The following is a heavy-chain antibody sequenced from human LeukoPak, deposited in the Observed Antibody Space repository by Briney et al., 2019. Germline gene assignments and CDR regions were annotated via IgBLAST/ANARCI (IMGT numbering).Heavy chain of an antibody. CDR1: GFTFSSYE. Sequence: GGSLRLSCAASGFTFSSYEMNWVRQAPGKGLEWVSYISSSGDTMFYSDSVKGRFTISRDNGKKSLFLEINSLRAEDAAIYYCARVMGNYASDYWGQGALVTVSS. CDR2: ISSSGDTM. J-gene: IGHJ4*02. CDR3: ARVMGNYASDY. V-gene: IGHV3-48*03. D-gene: IGHD1-7*01.